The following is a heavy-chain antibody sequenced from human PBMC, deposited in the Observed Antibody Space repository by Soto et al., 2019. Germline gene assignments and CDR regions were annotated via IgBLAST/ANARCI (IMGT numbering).Heavy chain of an antibody. CDR3: AKDISVDYGDYYYYGMDV. CDR2: ISWNSGSI. D-gene: IGHD4-17*01. J-gene: IGHJ6*02. Sequence: GGSLRLSCAASGFTFDDYAMHWVRQAPGKGLEWVSGISWNSGSIGYADSVKGRFTISRDNAKNSLYLQMNSLRAEDTALYYCAKDISVDYGDYYYYGMDVWGQGTTVTVSS. V-gene: IGHV3-9*01. CDR1: GFTFDDYA.